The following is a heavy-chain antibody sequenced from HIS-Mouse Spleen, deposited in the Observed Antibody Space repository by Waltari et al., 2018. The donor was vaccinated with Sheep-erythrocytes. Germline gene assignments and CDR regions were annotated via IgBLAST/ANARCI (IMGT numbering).Heavy chain of an antibody. Sequence: AASGFTFSSYSMNWVRQAPGKGLEWVSSISRSSSYIYYADSVKGRITISRDNAKNSLYLQMNSLRAEDTAVYYCARDTGTDAFDIWGQGTMVTVSS. CDR1: GFTFSSYS. D-gene: IGHD1-1*01. V-gene: IGHV3-21*01. CDR2: ISRSSSYI. CDR3: ARDTGTDAFDI. J-gene: IGHJ3*02.